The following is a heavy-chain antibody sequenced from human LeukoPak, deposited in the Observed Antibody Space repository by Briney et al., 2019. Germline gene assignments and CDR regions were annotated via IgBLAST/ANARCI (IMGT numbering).Heavy chain of an antibody. CDR1: GFTFSSYG. J-gene: IGHJ4*02. CDR3: AGELLSQFDY. Sequence: GGSLRLSCAASGFTFSSYGMHWVRQAPGKGLEWVAVISYDGSNKYYADSVKGRFTISRDNSKNTLYLQMNSLRAEDTAVYYCAGELLSQFDYWGQGTLVTVSS. CDR2: ISYDGSNK. V-gene: IGHV3-30*03. D-gene: IGHD1-26*01.